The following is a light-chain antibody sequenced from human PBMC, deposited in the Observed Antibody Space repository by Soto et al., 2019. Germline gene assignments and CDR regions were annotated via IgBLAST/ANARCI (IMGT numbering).Light chain of an antibody. CDR3: EQYNNWPWT. V-gene: IGKV3-15*01. CDR2: GAF. CDR1: QSVRTN. J-gene: IGKJ1*01. Sequence: EIVMTQSPATLSVSPGERATLSCRASQSVRTNLAWYQQKPGQAPRLLISGAFNRATGIPARFSGSGSGTDFTFIISSLQSEDSAVDYCEQYNNWPWTFGQGTKVEIK.